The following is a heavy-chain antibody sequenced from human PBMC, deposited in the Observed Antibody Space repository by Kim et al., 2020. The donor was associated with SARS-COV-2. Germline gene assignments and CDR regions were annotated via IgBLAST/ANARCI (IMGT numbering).Heavy chain of an antibody. CDR1: GFTFSGSA. V-gene: IGHV3-73*01. J-gene: IGHJ3*02. CDR2: LRSKANSYAT. CDR3: TSVPATTSAFWAAFD. D-gene: IGHD1-1*01. Sequence: GVSLKLSCAASGFTFSGSAIHWVRQASGKGLAWVGRLRSKANSYATAYAASVRGRFSIARDDSKNTAYLQMNNLKTEDTAVYYCTSVPATTSAFWAAFD.